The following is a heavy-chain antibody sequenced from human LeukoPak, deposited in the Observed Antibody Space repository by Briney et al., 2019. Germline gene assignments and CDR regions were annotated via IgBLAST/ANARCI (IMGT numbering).Heavy chain of an antibody. CDR2: ISSSSSTI. D-gene: IGHD2-21*02. J-gene: IGHJ3*01. Sequence: GGSLRLSCAASGFTFSSYSMNWVRQAPGKGLEWVSYISSSSSTIYYADSVKGRFTISRDSSKNSLFLQMHTLRADDTAVYYCARGRRDCGGDCYVAFDFWGQGTMVTVSS. CDR3: ARGRRDCGGDCYVAFDF. CDR1: GFTFSSYS. V-gene: IGHV3-48*01.